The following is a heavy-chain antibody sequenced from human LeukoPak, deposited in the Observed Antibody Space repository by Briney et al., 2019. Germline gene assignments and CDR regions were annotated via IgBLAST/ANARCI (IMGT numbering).Heavy chain of an antibody. Sequence: SETLSLTCAVYGGSFGGYYWSWIRQPPGKGLEWIGEINHSGSTNYNPSLKSRVTISVDTSKNQFSLKLSSVTAADTAVYYCARFGRRHYLNWFDPWGQGTLVTVSS. V-gene: IGHV4-34*01. D-gene: IGHD3-10*01. J-gene: IGHJ5*02. CDR2: INHSGST. CDR1: GGSFGGYY. CDR3: ARFGRRHYLNWFDP.